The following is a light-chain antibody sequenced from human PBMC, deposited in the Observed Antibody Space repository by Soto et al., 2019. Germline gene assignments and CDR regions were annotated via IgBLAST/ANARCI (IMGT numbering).Light chain of an antibody. CDR3: QKSYSTLRRT. CDR1: QSISSY. J-gene: IGKJ1*01. V-gene: IGKV1-39*01. CDR2: AAS. Sequence: DIQMTQSPSSLSASVGDRVTITCRASQSISSYLNWYQQKPGKAPKLLIYAASSLQSGVPSRFSGSGSGTDFTLTISSLQPEDFATYYCQKSYSTLRRTVGQGTKVDIK.